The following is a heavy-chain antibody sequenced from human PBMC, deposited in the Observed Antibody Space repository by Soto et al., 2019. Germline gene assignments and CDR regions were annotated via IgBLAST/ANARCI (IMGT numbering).Heavy chain of an antibody. CDR1: GFTFSSYG. V-gene: IGHV3-33*01. CDR3: ARDRPYYDYIWGSPKMSSPSHQFDY. Sequence: GGSLRLSCAASGFTFSSYGMHWVRQAPGKGLEWVAVIWYDGSNKYYADSVKGRFTISRDNSKNTLYLQMNSLRAEDTAVYYCARDRPYYDYIWGSPKMSSPSHQFDYWGQGTLVTVSS. D-gene: IGHD3-16*01. CDR2: IWYDGSNK. J-gene: IGHJ4*02.